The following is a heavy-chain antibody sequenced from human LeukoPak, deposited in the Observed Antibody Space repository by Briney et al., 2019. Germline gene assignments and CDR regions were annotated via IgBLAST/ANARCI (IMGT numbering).Heavy chain of an antibody. V-gene: IGHV3-20*04. CDR2: IKWDGGST. CDR3: ARAAESGYYFYMDV. J-gene: IGHJ6*03. Sequence: GGSLRLSCAASGFTFDDHGMSWVRQAPGKGLEWVSGIKWDGGSTGYADSVKGRFTISRDNAKNSLYLQMNSLRSEDTALYYCARAAESGYYFYMDVWGKGTTVTVSS. CDR1: GFTFDDHG.